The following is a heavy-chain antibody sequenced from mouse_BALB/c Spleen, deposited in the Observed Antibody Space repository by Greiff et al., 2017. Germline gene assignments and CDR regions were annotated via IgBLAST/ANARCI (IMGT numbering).Heavy chain of an antibody. CDR3: AREGHYYGSSYVAWFAY. CDR2: ISSGGST. CDR1: GFTFSSYA. J-gene: IGHJ3*01. Sequence: DVKLVESGGGLVKPGGSLKLSCAASGFTFSSYAMSWVRQTPEKRLEWVASISSGGSTYYPDSVKGRFTISRDNARNILYLQMSSLRSEDTAMYYCAREGHYYGSSYVAWFAYWGQGTLVTVSA. V-gene: IGHV5-6-5*01. D-gene: IGHD1-1*01.